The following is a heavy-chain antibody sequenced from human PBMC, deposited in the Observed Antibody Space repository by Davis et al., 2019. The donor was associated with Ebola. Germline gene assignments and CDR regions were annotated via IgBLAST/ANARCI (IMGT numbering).Heavy chain of an antibody. CDR3: ARGLVFGVVTLYYYGMDV. CDR2: IKQDGSER. D-gene: IGHD3-3*01. CDR1: GFTFSTYW. J-gene: IGHJ6*02. V-gene: IGHV3-7*01. Sequence: GESLKISCAASGFTFSTYWMSWVRQAPGKGLEWVANIKQDGSERYYVDSVKGRFTISRDNAKNSLYLQMNSLRAEDTAVYYCARGLVFGVVTLYYYGMDVWGQGTTVTVSS.